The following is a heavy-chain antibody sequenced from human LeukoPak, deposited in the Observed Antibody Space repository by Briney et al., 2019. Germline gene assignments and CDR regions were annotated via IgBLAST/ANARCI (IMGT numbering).Heavy chain of an antibody. V-gene: IGHV3-21*01. CDR2: MSSSSGLI. CDR1: GCTFSKYS. J-gene: IGHJ4*02. Sequence: PGGSLRLSCAASGCTFSKYSMNWVRQAPGKGLEWVSSMSSSSGLIYYGDSVKGRFTVSRDNAKRSLYLQMNSLRADDTAVYYCAREFDGSASGAGYWGQGTLVTVSS. D-gene: IGHD1-26*01. CDR3: AREFDGSASGAGY.